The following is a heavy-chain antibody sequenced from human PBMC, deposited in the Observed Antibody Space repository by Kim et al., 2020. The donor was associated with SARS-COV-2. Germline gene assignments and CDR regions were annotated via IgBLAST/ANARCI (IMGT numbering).Heavy chain of an antibody. CDR2: IFYVGST. CDR3: ARVTPGYTSCWYYFDY. Sequence: SETLSLTCTVSGASISSYYWSWIRQPPGKGLEWIGYIFYVGSTNYNPSLKSRVTISVDTSKNQFSLRLTSVTAADTAVYYCARVTPGYTSCWYYFDYWGQGTLVTVSS. CDR1: GASISSYY. D-gene: IGHD6-13*01. V-gene: IGHV4-59*01. J-gene: IGHJ4*02.